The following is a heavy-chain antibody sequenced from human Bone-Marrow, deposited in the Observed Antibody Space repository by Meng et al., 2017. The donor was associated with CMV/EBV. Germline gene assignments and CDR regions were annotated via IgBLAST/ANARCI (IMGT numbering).Heavy chain of an antibody. CDR3: ARLCSSGWCQFDY. J-gene: IGHJ4*02. CDR1: GYSFTSYW. D-gene: IGHD6-19*01. V-gene: IGHV5-51*01. Sequence: GGSLRLSCKGSGYSFTSYWIGWVRQMPGKGLEWMGIIHPGDSDTRYSPSFQGQVTISADKSISTAYLQWSSLKASDTAMYYCARLCSSGWCQFDYWGQGTLVTVSS. CDR2: IHPGDSDT.